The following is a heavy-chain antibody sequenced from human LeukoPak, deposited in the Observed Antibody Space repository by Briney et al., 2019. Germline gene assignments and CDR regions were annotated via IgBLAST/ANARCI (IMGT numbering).Heavy chain of an antibody. Sequence: ASMKVSCKASGYTFTNYGISWMRQAPGQGLEWMGWISGYNGNTNYAEKLQGRVTMTTDTSTSTAYMELRSLRSDDTAVYYCARVGVGSSGYPWGYYYYGMDVWGQGTTVTVSS. CDR1: GYTFTNYG. V-gene: IGHV1-18*01. CDR2: ISGYNGNT. J-gene: IGHJ6*02. D-gene: IGHD3-22*01. CDR3: ARVGVGSSGYPWGYYYYGMDV.